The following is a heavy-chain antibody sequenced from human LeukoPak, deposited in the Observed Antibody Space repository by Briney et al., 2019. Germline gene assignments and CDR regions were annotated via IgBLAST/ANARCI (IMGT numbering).Heavy chain of an antibody. Sequence: PSETLSLTCTVSGDFSTFYYWTWIRQPPGKELEWIGNIHTSGSTTYNPSLKSRVTMSIDMSKNQFSLKLSSVTAADTAVYYCARADYDILTGPSINWFDPWGQGTLVTVSS. CDR3: ARADYDILTGPSINWFDP. J-gene: IGHJ5*02. CDR2: IHTSGST. CDR1: GDFSTFYY. D-gene: IGHD3-9*01. V-gene: IGHV4-4*09.